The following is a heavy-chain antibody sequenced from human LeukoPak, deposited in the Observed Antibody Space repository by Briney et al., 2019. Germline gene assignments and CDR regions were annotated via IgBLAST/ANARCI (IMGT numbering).Heavy chain of an antibody. J-gene: IGHJ4*02. Sequence: PGRSLRLSCAASGFTFRRYVLHWVRQAPGKGLEWVAGISYDGTNKYYADSVKGRFIISRDNSKSTLYLQMNRLTTDDTAVYYCATDHGYGSYWGQGTLLTVSS. V-gene: IGHV3-30-3*01. CDR3: ATDHGYGSY. CDR2: ISYDGTNK. D-gene: IGHD3-10*01. CDR1: GFTFRRYV.